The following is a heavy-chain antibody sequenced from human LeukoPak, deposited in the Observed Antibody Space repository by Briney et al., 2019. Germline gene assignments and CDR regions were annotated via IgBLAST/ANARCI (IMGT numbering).Heavy chain of an antibody. Sequence: GGSLSFSCAASGFTVTNNYMSWVRQAPGKGLEWVSAIYSGGDTYYADSVKGRFTISRDNSKNTLYLQMNILRAEDTAVYYCAIGSGSYRTPYNYMVLGREGTRVTVSS. D-gene: IGHD3-10*01. CDR2: IYSGGDT. CDR1: GFTVTNNY. J-gene: IGHJ6*03. V-gene: IGHV3-53*01. CDR3: AIGSGSYRTPYNYMVL.